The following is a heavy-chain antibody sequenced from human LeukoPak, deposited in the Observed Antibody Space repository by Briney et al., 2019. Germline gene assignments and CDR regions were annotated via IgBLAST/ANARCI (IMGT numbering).Heavy chain of an antibody. CDR3: AKGYSYDMTYYFDY. D-gene: IGHD5-18*01. J-gene: IGHJ4*02. V-gene: IGHV3-9*03. Sequence: PGGSLRLSCAASGFTFDDYAMHWVRQAPGKGLEWVSGISWNSGNIGYADSVKSRFAISRDSAKNSLYLQMNSLRAEDMALYYCAKGYSYDMTYYFDYWGQGTLVTVSS. CDR2: ISWNSGNI. CDR1: GFTFDDYA.